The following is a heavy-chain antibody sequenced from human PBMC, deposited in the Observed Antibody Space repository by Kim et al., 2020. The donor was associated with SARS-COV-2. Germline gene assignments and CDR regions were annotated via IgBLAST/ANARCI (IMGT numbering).Heavy chain of an antibody. CDR3: VAYDSGLTFDY. D-gene: IGHD3-10*01. CDR2: A. V-gene: IGHV1-69*02. Sequence: ANNAQKFQGRVTITADKSTSTAYMELSSLRSEDTAVYYCVAYDSGLTFDYWGQGTLVTVSS. J-gene: IGHJ4*02.